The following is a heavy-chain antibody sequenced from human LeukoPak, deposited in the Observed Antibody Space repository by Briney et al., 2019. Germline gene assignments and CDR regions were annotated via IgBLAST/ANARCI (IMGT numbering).Heavy chain of an antibody. V-gene: IGHV1-69*04. D-gene: IGHD4-17*01. J-gene: IGHJ5*02. CDR3: ARDRGPMTTVTTVRFDP. CDR2: IIPIFGIA. Sequence: SVKVSCKASGGTFSSYATSWVRQAPGQGLAWMGRIIPIFGIANYAQKFQGRVTITADKSTSTAYMELSSLRSEDTAVYYCARDRGPMTTVTTVRFDPWGQGTLVTVSS. CDR1: GGTFSSYA.